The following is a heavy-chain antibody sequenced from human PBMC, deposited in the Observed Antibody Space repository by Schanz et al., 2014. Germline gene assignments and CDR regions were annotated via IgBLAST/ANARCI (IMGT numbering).Heavy chain of an antibody. V-gene: IGHV3-30*03. CDR3: AGAVATIRADSFDI. Sequence: VQLLESGGGLVQPGGSLRLSCAASGFSFRKSAMSWVRQAPGKGLQWVALISCAGSNKYHAESVKGRFTISRDNAKNSLYLQMNSLRAEDTAVYYCAGAVATIRADSFDIWGQGTMVAVSS. CDR2: ISCAGSNK. J-gene: IGHJ3*02. CDR1: GFSFRKSA. D-gene: IGHD5-12*01.